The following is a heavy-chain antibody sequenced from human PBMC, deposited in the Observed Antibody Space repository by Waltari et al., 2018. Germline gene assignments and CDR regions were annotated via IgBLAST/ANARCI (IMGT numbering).Heavy chain of an antibody. CDR2: IYYSGST. V-gene: IGHV4-39*01. CDR1: GGSISSSSYY. D-gene: IGHD3-22*01. J-gene: IGHJ4*02. Sequence: QLQLQESGPGLVKPSETLSLTCTVSGGSISSSSYYWGRLRPPPGKGLEWIGSIYYSGSTYYNPSLKSRVTISVDTSKNQFSLKLSSVTAADTAVYYCARRRARGYYDSSGYGQVDYWGQGTLVTVSS. CDR3: ARRRARGYYDSSGYGQVDY.